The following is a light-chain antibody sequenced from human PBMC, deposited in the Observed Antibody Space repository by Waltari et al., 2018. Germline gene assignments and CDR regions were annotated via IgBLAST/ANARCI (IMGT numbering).Light chain of an antibody. Sequence: ETVMTQSPGTLSVSPGDRATLSCRASQNVKTKLAWDQHKPGQAPRLLIYGASTRATGVPDRVSGSGSGTDFTLIISGLQSEDFAVYYCQQYNNWPPWTFGQGTKVEIK. CDR2: GAS. CDR3: QQYNNWPPWT. V-gene: IGKV3-15*01. CDR1: QNVKTK. J-gene: IGKJ1*01.